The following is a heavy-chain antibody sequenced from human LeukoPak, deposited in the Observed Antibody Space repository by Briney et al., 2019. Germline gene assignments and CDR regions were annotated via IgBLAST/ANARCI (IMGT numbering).Heavy chain of an antibody. J-gene: IGHJ4*02. V-gene: IGHV3-9*01. D-gene: IGHD6-13*01. CDR3: AKDSSSWYSPAYDY. Sequence: GGSLRLSCGASGLTFSSHCIHWVRQAPGKGLEWVSGISWHSGSIGYADSVKGRFTISRDNAKNSLYLQMNSLRAEDTALYYCAKDSSSWYSPAYDYWGQGTLVTVSS. CDR1: GLTFSSHC. CDR2: ISWHSGSI.